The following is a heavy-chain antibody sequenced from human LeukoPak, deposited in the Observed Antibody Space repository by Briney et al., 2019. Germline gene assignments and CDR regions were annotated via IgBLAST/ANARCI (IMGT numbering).Heavy chain of an antibody. CDR3: ARGMRRDYSSSWHNPRNWFDP. CDR1: GGSISSYY. J-gene: IGHJ5*02. CDR2: IYYSGST. D-gene: IGHD6-13*01. Sequence: PSETLSLTCTVSGGSISSYYWSWIRQPPGKGLEWIGYIYYSGSTNYNPSLKSRVTISVDTSKNQFSLKLSSVTAADTAVYYCARGMRRDYSSSWHNPRNWFDPWGQGTLVTVSS. V-gene: IGHV4-59*01.